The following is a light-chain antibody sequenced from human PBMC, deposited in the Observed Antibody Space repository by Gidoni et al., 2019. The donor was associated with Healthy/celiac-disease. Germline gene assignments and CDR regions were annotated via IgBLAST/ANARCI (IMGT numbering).Light chain of an antibody. CDR1: PSVSSY. J-gene: IGKJ2*01. CDR2: DAS. V-gene: IGKV3-11*01. CDR3: QQRSNWPPNT. Sequence: EIVLTQPPATLSLSPGERATLSCRASPSVSSYLAWYQQKPGQAPRLLIYDASHRATGIPARFSGSGSGTDFTLTISSLEPEDFAVYYCQQRSNWPPNTFGQGTKLEIK.